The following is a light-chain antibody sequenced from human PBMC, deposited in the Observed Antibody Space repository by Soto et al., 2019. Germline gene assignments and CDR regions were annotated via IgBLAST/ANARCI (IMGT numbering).Light chain of an antibody. Sequence: QSALTQPASVSGSPGQSITISCTGTSSDIGHYDYVSWYQQHPGKAPKLMIYHVTYRPSGVSNRYSGSKSGNSASLTISGPQAANEADNSCASLPPSNTLAFGGGTKRTV. V-gene: IGLV2-14*03. CDR2: HVT. CDR3: ASLPPSNTLA. J-gene: IGLJ2*01. CDR1: SSDIGHYDY.